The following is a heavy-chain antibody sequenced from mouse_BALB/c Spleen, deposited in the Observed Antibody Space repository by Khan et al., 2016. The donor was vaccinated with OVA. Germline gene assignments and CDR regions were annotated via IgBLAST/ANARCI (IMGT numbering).Heavy chain of an antibody. CDR3: SRAYYGNDYYAMDN. V-gene: IGHV5-6*01. D-gene: IGHD2-9*01. J-gene: IGHJ4*01. CDR1: GFNFSTYG. CDR2: ISLGASYT. Sequence: EVELVESGGDLVKPGGSLKLSCAASGFNFSTYGMSWVRQTPDKRLEWVATISLGASYTYYADSVKGRFTISRDNAKNTLYLQMSSLRSEDTAMYYCSRAYYGNDYYAMDNWGQGTSVTGSS.